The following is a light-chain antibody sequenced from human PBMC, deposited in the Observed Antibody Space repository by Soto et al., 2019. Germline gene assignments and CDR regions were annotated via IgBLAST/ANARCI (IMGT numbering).Light chain of an antibody. V-gene: IGKV3-20*01. Sequence: EIVLPQSPGTLSLSPGERATLSCRASQSVSSSYLAWYQQKSGQAPRLLIYGASNRATGIPDRFSGSGSGTAFALTISRLEPEDFAVYYCQQYGRSWWTFGQGTKVEIK. CDR3: QQYGRSWWT. J-gene: IGKJ1*01. CDR2: GAS. CDR1: QSVSSSY.